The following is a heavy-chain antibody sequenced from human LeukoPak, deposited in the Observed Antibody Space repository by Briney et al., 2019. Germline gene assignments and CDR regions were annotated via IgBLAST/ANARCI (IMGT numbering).Heavy chain of an antibody. CDR2: INPNSGGT. J-gene: IGHJ6*03. CDR1: GYTFTGYY. D-gene: IGHD6-19*01. Sequence: ASVKVSCKASGYTFTGYYMHWVRQAPGQGLEWMGWINPNSGGTNYAQKFQGRVTMTRNTSISTAYMELSSLRSEDTAVYYCARQPGIAVAVGMDVWGKGTTVTVSS. V-gene: IGHV1-2*02. CDR3: ARQPGIAVAVGMDV.